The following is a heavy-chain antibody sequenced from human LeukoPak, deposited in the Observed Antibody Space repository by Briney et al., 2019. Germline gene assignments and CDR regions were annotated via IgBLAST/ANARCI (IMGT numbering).Heavy chain of an antibody. J-gene: IGHJ5*02. CDR1: GFTVSSNY. V-gene: IGHV3-66*02. CDR2: IYSDGST. Sequence: GGSLRLSCAASGFTVSSNYMSWVRQAPGKGLEWVSVIYSDGSTYYADSVKGRFTIPRDNSKNTRYLQMNSLRAEDTAVYYCATQNLWFGESTWGQGTLVTVSS. D-gene: IGHD3-10*01. CDR3: ATQNLWFGEST.